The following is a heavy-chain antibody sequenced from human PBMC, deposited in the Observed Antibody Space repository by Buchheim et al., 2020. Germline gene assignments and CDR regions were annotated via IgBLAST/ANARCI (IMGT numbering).Heavy chain of an antibody. CDR3: AKDGPCSSTRCYLLREYYGMDV. CDR2: IAYDGSNK. CDR1: GFTFSSYG. D-gene: IGHD2-2*01. Sequence: QVQLVESGGGVVQPGRSLRLSCAASGFTFSSYGMHWVRQAPGKGLEWVAVIAYDGSNKYYADSVKGRFTISRDNSKNTLYLQMNSLRAEDTAVYYCAKDGPCSSTRCYLLREYYGMDVWGQGTT. V-gene: IGHV3-30*18. J-gene: IGHJ6*02.